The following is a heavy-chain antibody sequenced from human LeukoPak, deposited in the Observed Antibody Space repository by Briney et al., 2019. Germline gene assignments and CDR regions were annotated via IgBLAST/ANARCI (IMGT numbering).Heavy chain of an antibody. D-gene: IGHD3-10*01. CDR1: GFTFSSYS. Sequence: GGSLRLSCVASGFTFSSYSMMWVRQAPGKGVEGGSSISSESGYRYFADPVRGRFTISRDNANNSLLLQMNSLRVEDTAVYYCASKSRGHFDIWGQGTMVTVSS. V-gene: IGHV3-21*01. J-gene: IGHJ3*02. CDR3: ASKSRGHFDI. CDR2: ISSESGYR.